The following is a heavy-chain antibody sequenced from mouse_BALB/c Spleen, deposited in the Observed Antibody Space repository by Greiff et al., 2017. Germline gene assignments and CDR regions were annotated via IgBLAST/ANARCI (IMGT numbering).Heavy chain of an antibody. D-gene: IGHD4-1*01. Sequence: EVKLMESGGGLVQPGGSRKLSCAASGFTFSSFGMHWVRQAPEKGLEWVAYISSGSSTIYYADTVKGRFTISRDNPKNTLFLQMTSLRSEDTAMYYCARSGNWEGWYFDVWGAGTTVTVSS. J-gene: IGHJ1*01. CDR2: ISSGSSTI. V-gene: IGHV5-17*02. CDR1: GFTFSSFG. CDR3: ARSGNWEGWYFDV.